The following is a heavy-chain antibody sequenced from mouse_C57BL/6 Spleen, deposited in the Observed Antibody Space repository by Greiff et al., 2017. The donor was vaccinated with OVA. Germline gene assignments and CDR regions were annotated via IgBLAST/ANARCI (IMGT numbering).Heavy chain of an antibody. J-gene: IGHJ3*01. V-gene: IGHV1-50*01. D-gene: IGHD4-1*01. Sequence: VQLQQSGAELVKPGASVKLSCKASGYTFTSYWMQWVKQRPGQGLEWIGEIDPSDSYTNYNQKFKGKATLTVDTSSSTAYMQLSSLTSEDSAVYYSARPLINWDFFAYWGQGTLVTVSA. CDR2: IDPSDSYT. CDR3: ARPLINWDFFAY. CDR1: GYTFTSYW.